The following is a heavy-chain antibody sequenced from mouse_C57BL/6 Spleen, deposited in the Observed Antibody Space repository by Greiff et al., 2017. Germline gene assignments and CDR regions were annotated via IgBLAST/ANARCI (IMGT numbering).Heavy chain of an antibody. CDR2: IDPSDSYT. D-gene: IGHD2-5*01. CDR3: ARRAYYSNYYCDY. CDR1: GYTFTSYW. Sequence: QVQLQQPGAELVMPGASVKLSCKASGYTFTSYWMHWVKQRPGQGLEWIGEIDPSDSYTNYNQKFKGKSTLTVDKSSSTAYMQLSSLTSEDSAVYYCARRAYYSNYYCDYWGQGTTLTVSS. J-gene: IGHJ2*01. V-gene: IGHV1-69*01.